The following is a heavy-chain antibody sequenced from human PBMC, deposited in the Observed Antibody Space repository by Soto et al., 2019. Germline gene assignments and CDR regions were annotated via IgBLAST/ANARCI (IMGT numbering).Heavy chain of an antibody. CDR2: IIPIFGTA. D-gene: IGHD2-15*01. J-gene: IGHJ4*02. Sequence: SVKVSWKASGGTFSRYAISWVRQAPGQGLEWMGGIIPIFGTANYAQKFQGRVTITADESTSTAYMELSSLRSEDTAVYYCARESRYCSGGSCYFLPGIDYWGQGTLVTVSS. V-gene: IGHV1-69*13. CDR3: ARESRYCSGGSCYFLPGIDY. CDR1: GGTFSRYA.